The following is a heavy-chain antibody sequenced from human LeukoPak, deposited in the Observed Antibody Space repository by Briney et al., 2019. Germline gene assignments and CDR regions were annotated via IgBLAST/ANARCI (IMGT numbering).Heavy chain of an antibody. CDR1: GFTFSGYA. CDR3: AKVWVSEYYDSSGYYFDAFDI. J-gene: IGHJ3*02. Sequence: GGSLRLSCAASGFTFSGYAMSWVRQAPGKGLEWVSAISGSGGSTYYADSVKGRFTISRDNSKNTLYLQMNSLRAEDTAVYYCAKVWVSEYYDSSGYYFDAFDIWGQGTMVTVSS. CDR2: ISGSGGST. D-gene: IGHD3-22*01. V-gene: IGHV3-23*01.